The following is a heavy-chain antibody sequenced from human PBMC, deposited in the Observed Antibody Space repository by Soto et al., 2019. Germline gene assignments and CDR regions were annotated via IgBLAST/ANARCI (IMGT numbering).Heavy chain of an antibody. V-gene: IGHV1-18*01. Sequence: QVQLVQSGAEVKKPGASVKVSCKASGYTCTSYGISWVRKAPGQGLEWMGWMSAYNGNTNYAQKLQGRVTMTTDTSTSTAYMELRSLRSDDTAVYYCARFSERPHYYDRSIVPIVDYGGQGTLVTFYS. CDR1: GYTCTSYG. CDR3: ARFSERPHYYDRSIVPIVDY. CDR2: MSAYNGNT. J-gene: IGHJ4*02. D-gene: IGHD3-22*01.